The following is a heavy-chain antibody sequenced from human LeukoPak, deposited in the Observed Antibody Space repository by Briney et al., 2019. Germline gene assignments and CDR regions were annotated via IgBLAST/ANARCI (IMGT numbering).Heavy chain of an antibody. J-gene: IGHJ3*02. CDR2: IYTSGNT. CDR3: ARDRGYDFWSGYYRGAFDI. D-gene: IGHD3-3*01. CDR1: GGSISSGSYY. Sequence: SETLSLTCTVSGGSISSGSYYWSWIRQPAGKGLEWIGRIYTSGNTNYNPSLKSRVTISVDTSKNQFSLKLSSVTAADTAVYYCARDRGYDFWSGYYRGAFDIWGQGTMVTVSS. V-gene: IGHV4-61*02.